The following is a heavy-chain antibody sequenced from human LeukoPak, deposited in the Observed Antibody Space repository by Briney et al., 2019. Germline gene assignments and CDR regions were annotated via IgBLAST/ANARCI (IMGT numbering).Heavy chain of an antibody. J-gene: IGHJ4*02. CDR2: IYHSGSS. V-gene: IGHV4-4*02. D-gene: IGHD3-16*01. Sequence: PSETLSLTCVVSGGSISHDNWWSWVRQPPGKGLEWIGEIYHSGSSNYNPSLKSRVSISVDKSRNQFSLRLSSVTAADTAVYYCARASVLLSADYWGQGTLVTVSS. CDR3: ARASVLLSADY. CDR1: GGSISHDNW.